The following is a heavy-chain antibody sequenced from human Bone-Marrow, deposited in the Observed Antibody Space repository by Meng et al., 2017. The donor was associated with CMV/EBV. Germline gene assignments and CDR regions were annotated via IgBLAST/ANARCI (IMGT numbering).Heavy chain of an antibody. Sequence: SETLSLTCTVSGGSVSSGSYYWSWIRQPPGKGLEWIGYIYYSGSTNYSPSLKSRVTISVDTSKNQFSLKLSSVTAADTAVYYCARSYIYSYGYDWYYYYGMDVWGQGTTVTVSS. CDR1: GGSVSSGSYY. J-gene: IGHJ6*02. V-gene: IGHV4-61*01. CDR2: IYYSGST. D-gene: IGHD5-18*01. CDR3: ARSYIYSYGYDWYYYYGMDV.